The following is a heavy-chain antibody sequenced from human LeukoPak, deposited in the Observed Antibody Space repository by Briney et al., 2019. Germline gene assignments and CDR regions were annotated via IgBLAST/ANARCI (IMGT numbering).Heavy chain of an antibody. Sequence: GGSLRLSCAASGFTFSSYAMSWVRQAPGKGLEWVSAISGSGGSTYYADSVKGRFTISRNNSTNTLYLQMNSLRAEDTAVYYCAKVEGRITMIVVVIEAFDIWGQGTMVTVSS. CDR3: AKVEGRITMIVVVIEAFDI. J-gene: IGHJ3*02. CDR1: GFTFSSYA. D-gene: IGHD3-22*01. V-gene: IGHV3-23*01. CDR2: ISGSGGST.